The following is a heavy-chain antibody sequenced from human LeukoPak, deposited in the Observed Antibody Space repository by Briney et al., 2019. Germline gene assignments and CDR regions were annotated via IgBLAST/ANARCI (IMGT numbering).Heavy chain of an antibody. V-gene: IGHV3-48*01. CDR2: ISGSGTSI. D-gene: IGHD6-19*01. CDR1: GFTFSSYG. CDR3: ARLGASSGGLDY. Sequence: GGSLRLSCAASGFTFSSYGMSWVRQAPGKGLEWVSAISGSGTSIYYADSVKGRFTISRDNAKNSLYLQMNSLRAEDTAVYYCARLGASSGGLDYWGQGTLVTVSS. J-gene: IGHJ4*02.